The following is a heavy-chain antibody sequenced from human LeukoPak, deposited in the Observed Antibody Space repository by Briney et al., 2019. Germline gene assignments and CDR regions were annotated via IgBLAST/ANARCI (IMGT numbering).Heavy chain of an antibody. J-gene: IGHJ4*02. D-gene: IGHD3-22*01. CDR2: ISGSGGST. CDR3: AKDRVVTTQPEKYYFDY. V-gene: IGHV3-23*01. Sequence: GGSLRLSCAASGFTFSSYAMSWVRQAPGKGLEWVSAISGSGGSTYYADSVKGRFTISRDNSKNTLYLQMNSLRAEDTAVYYCAKDRVVTTQPEKYYFDYWGQGTLVTVSS. CDR1: GFTFSSYA.